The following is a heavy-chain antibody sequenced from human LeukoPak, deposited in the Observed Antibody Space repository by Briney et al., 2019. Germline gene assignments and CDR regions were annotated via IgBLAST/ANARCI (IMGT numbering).Heavy chain of an antibody. V-gene: IGHV3-21*01. J-gene: IGHJ6*03. Sequence: PGGSLRLSCAASGFTFSSYSMNWVRQAPGKGLEWVSSISSSSSYIYYADSVKGRFTISRDNAKNSLYLQMNSLRAEDTAVYYCARDAVVPAAIRDLYYCYMDVWGKGTTVTVSS. CDR3: ARDAVVPAAIRDLYYCYMDV. CDR1: GFTFSSYS. CDR2: ISSSSSYI. D-gene: IGHD2-2*02.